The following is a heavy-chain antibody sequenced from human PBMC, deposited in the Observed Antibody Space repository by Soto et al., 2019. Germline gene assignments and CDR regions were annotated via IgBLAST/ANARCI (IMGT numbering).Heavy chain of an antibody. J-gene: IGHJ5*02. CDR1: GYTFTSYY. D-gene: IGHD3-22*01. V-gene: IGHV1-46*01. CDR2: INPSGGST. Sequence: RASVKVSCKASGYTFTSYYMHWVRQAPGQGLEWMGIINPSGGSTSYAQKFQGRVTMTRDTSTSTVYMELSSLRSEDTAVYYCARDRVTYYYDSSGYNNWFDPWGQGTQVTVSS. CDR3: ARDRVTYYYDSSGYNNWFDP.